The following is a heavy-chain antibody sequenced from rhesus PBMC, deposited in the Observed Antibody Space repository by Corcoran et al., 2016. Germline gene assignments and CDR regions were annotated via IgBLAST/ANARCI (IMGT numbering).Heavy chain of an antibody. J-gene: IGHJ6*01. D-gene: IGHD4-23*01. CDR3: ARYSNYGLDS. Sequence: VQLQKSGPGLLKPSQTLSLTFAISGDCVSRHSAAWNWLRQSPSRGLEWLGRTYYRSKWYNDYAQAGQNRISINPDTSKNQFSLQLNSVTPEDMAVYYCARYSNYGLDSWGQGVVVTVSS. CDR2: TYYRSKWYN. CDR1: GDCVSRHSAA. V-gene: IGHV6-1*01.